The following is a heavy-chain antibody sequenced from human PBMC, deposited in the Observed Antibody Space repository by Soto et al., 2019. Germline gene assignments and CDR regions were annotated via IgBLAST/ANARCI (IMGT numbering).Heavy chain of an antibody. D-gene: IGHD5-12*01. J-gene: IGHJ6*03. CDR1: GYTFSSYD. V-gene: IGHV1-8*01. CDR3: ARGRRYEGYYYMDV. Sequence: QVPLVQSGAEVKKPGASVKVSCKASGYTFSSYDINWVRQATGQGLEWMGWMNPNSGNTGYAQKFQGRVTMTRNTSISTAYMELSSLRSEDTAVYYCARGRRYEGYYYMDVWGKGTTVTVSS. CDR2: MNPNSGNT.